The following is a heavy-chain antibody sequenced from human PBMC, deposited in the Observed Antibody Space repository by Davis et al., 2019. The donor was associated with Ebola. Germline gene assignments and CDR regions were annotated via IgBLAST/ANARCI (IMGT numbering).Heavy chain of an antibody. D-gene: IGHD3-10*01. CDR2: IYYSGST. J-gene: IGHJ5*02. V-gene: IGHV4-39*01. CDR3: ARSWFGELFTNRFDP. Sequence: GSLRLSCTVSGGSISSSSYYWGWIRQPPGKGLEWIGSIYYSGSTYYNPSLKSRVTISVDTSKNQFSLKLSSVTAADTAVYYCARSWFGELFTNRFDPWGQGTLVTVSS. CDR1: GGSISSSSYY.